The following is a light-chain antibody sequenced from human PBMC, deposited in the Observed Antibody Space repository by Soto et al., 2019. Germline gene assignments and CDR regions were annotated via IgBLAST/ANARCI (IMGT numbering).Light chain of an antibody. CDR2: GAS. Sequence: EIVLTQSPATLSLSPWERATLSCRASQSVSSYLAWYQQKPGQAPRLLIYGASSRATGIPDRFSGSGSGTDFTLTISRLEPEDFAVYYCQKYGSSPRKFGQGTKVDIK. J-gene: IGKJ1*01. CDR3: QKYGSSPRK. CDR1: QSVSSY. V-gene: IGKV3-20*01.